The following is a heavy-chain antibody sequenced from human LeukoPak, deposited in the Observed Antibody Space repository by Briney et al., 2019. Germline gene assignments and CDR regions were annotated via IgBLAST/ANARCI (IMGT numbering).Heavy chain of an antibody. J-gene: IGHJ4*02. CDR2: ISDSGST. CDR3: ARGYDSSAYYPFNY. V-gene: IGHV4-59*11. CDR1: GGSLSTHH. D-gene: IGHD3-22*01. Sequence: SETLSLTCVVSGGSLSTHHWSWIRQSPGRGLEWIGYISDSGSTNYNPTLKSRVTISVDTSKNQFSLMLSSVTAADTAVYYCARGYDSSAYYPFNYWGQGTLVTVSS.